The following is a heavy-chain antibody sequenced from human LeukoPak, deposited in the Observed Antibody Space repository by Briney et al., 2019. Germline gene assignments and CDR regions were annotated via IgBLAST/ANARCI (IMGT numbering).Heavy chain of an antibody. V-gene: IGHV1-46*01. D-gene: IGHD3-22*01. J-gene: IGHJ4*02. CDR3: ARGSYYDSSSYYYGY. CDR1: GYTFTSYY. Sequence: GASVKVSCKASGYTFTSYYMHWVRQAPGQGLEWMGIINPSGGSTSYAQKFQGRVTITTDESTSTAYMELSSLRSEDTAVYYCARGSYYDSSSYYYGYWGQGTLVTVSS. CDR2: INPSGGST.